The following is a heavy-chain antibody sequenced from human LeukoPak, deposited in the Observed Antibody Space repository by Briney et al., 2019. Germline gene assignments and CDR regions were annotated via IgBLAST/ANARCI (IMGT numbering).Heavy chain of an antibody. CDR1: GFTFSSYG. CDR3: AHIGGATDFDY. J-gene: IGHJ4*02. Sequence: PGGSLRLSCAASGFTFSSYGMHWVRQAPGKGLEWVAVISYDGSNKYYADSVKGRFTISRDNSKNTLYLQMNSLRAEDTAVYYCAHIGGATDFDYWGQGTLVTVSS. V-gene: IGHV3-30*03. D-gene: IGHD1-26*01. CDR2: ISYDGSNK.